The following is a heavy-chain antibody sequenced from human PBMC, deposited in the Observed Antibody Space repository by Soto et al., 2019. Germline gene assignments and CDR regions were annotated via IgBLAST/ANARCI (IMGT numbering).Heavy chain of an antibody. Sequence: ASVKVSCKASGYTFTSYDISWVRQAPGQGLEWMGWVNPNIGYTGYAQKFQGRVTMTRNTSISTAYMELSSLRSEDTAVYYCARGPGDSEGAFDIWGQGTMVTVSS. CDR3: ARGPGDSEGAFDI. D-gene: IGHD6-13*01. J-gene: IGHJ3*02. CDR2: VNPNIGYT. V-gene: IGHV1-8*01. CDR1: GYTFTSYD.